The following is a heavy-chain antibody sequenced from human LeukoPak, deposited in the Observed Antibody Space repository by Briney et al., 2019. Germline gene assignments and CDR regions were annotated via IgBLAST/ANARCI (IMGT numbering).Heavy chain of an antibody. D-gene: IGHD6-6*01. Sequence: PGGSLRLSCAASGFTFLSYTMNWVRQAPGKGLEWVSSISSRSSYIDYADSLKGRFTISRDNAKNTLYLQMNSLRAEDTGVYYCARGLSGYASSLGYWGQGTLVTVSS. CDR3: ARGLSGYASSLGY. CDR2: ISSRSSYI. V-gene: IGHV3-21*01. CDR1: GFTFLSYT. J-gene: IGHJ4*02.